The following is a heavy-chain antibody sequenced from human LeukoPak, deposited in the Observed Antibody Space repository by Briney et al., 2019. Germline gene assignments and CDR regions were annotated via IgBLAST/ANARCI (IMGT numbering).Heavy chain of an antibody. CDR2: ISYDGSNK. D-gene: IGHD2-2*01. Sequence: GGSLRFSCAGSGFTFSSYDMHWVRQAPGKGLEWVAVISYDGSNKYFADSVKGRFTISRDNSKNTVYLQMSSLRAEDTAVYYCAKAIVVVPAALDYWGQGTLVTVSS. CDR1: GFTFSSYD. J-gene: IGHJ4*02. V-gene: IGHV3-30*18. CDR3: AKAIVVVPAALDY.